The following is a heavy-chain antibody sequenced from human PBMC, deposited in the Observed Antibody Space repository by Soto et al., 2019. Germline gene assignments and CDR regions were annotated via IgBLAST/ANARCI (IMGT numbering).Heavy chain of an antibody. CDR1: GGTFSSYA. D-gene: IGHD6-13*01. V-gene: IGHV1-69*13. CDR2: IIPIFGTA. J-gene: IGHJ5*02. CDR3: APISYSSSWSPPLMSRGGP. Sequence: SEKVSCKASGGTFSSYAISWVRQAPGQGLEWMGGIIPIFGTANYAQKFQGRVTITADESTSTAYMELSSLRSEDTAVYYCAPISYSSSWSPPLMSRGGPWGQGTLVTVSS.